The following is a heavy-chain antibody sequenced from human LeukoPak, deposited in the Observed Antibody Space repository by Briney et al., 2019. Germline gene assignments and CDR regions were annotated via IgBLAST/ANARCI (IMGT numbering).Heavy chain of an antibody. CDR2: INHSGST. V-gene: IGHV4-34*01. CDR1: GGSFSGYY. Sequence: SETLSLTCAVYGGSFSGYYWSWIRQPPGKGLEWIGEINHSGSTNYNPSLKSRVTISVDTSKNQFSLKLSSVTAADTAVYYCARQTLSGYDYDYWGQGTLVTVSS. J-gene: IGHJ4*02. D-gene: IGHD5-12*01. CDR3: ARQTLSGYDYDY.